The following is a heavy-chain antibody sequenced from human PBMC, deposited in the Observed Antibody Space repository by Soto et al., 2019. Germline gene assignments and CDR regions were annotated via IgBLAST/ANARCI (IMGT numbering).Heavy chain of an antibody. V-gene: IGHV1-18*01. CDR2: ISTYNGKT. Sequence: QVELMQSGGEVKRPGASVKVSCKSSRYTFTSHGISWVRQAPGQGLEWMGWISTYNGKTDSAQKFQGRVTMTADTRTNTAYMELRSLRSDDTAVYYWARLLTAAATFREDAFDIWGQGTKVTVSS. J-gene: IGHJ3*02. CDR1: RYTFTSHG. CDR3: ARLLTAAATFREDAFDI. D-gene: IGHD6-25*01.